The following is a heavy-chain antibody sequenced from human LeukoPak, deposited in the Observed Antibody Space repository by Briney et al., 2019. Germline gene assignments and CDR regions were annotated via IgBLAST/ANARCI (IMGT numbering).Heavy chain of an antibody. CDR2: MSGSGGAT. J-gene: IGHJ4*02. CDR1: GGPISSYY. CDR3: AKDRWTTVVRDLDY. Sequence: ETLSLTCTVSGGPISSYYWSWIRQPPGKGLEWVSGMSGSGGATYYGDSVKGRFTISRDNSKNTLYLQMIGLRAEDTAVYYCAKDRWTTVVRDLDYWGQGALVTVSS. V-gene: IGHV3-23*01. D-gene: IGHD4-23*01.